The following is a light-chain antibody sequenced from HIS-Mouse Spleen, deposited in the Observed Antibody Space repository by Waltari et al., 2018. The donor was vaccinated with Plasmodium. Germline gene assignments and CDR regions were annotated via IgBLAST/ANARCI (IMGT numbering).Light chain of an antibody. J-gene: IGLJ1*01. CDR2: DVS. V-gene: IGLV2-11*01. Sequence: HSALTQPRSVSGSPGQSVTISCTGTSSDVGGYNYVSWYQQHPGKAPKLMIYDVSKRPSGVPYRFSGSKSGNTASLTISGLQAEDEADYYCCSYAGSYTYVFGTGTKVTVL. CDR1: SSDVGGYNY. CDR3: CSYAGSYTYV.